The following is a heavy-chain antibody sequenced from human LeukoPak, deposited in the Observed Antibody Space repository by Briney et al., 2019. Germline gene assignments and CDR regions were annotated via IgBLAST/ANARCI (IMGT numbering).Heavy chain of an antibody. J-gene: IGHJ4*02. D-gene: IGHD3-3*01. CDR1: GGSFSGYY. V-gene: IGHV4-34*01. CDR3: ASNDFWSGYSGY. CDR2: INHSRST. Sequence: PSETLSLTCAVYGGSFSGYYWSWLRQPPGKGLEWIGEINHSRSTNYNPSLKSRVTISVDTSKNQFSLKLSSVTAADTAVYYCASNDFWSGYSGYWGQGTLVTVSS.